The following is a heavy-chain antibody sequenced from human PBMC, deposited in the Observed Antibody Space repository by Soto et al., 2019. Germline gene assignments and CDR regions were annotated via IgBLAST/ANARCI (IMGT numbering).Heavy chain of an antibody. V-gene: IGHV3-48*02. D-gene: IGHD2-8*01. J-gene: IGHJ6*02. CDR1: GFTFSTYS. Sequence: GGSLRLSCAASGFTFSTYSMNWVRQAPGKGLEWISYISGGSGSVYYADSVKGRFTMSRDNAKDSLYLQMNSLRDDDTAVYYCARARIVDAIRLYGMDVWGLGTTVTVSS. CDR3: ARARIVDAIRLYGMDV. CDR2: ISGGSGSV.